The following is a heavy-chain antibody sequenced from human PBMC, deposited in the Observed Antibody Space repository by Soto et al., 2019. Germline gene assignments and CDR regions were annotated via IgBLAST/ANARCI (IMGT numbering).Heavy chain of an antibody. D-gene: IGHD1-20*01. Sequence: GGSLRLSCTASGFTVGDYAMSWVRQAPGKGLEWVGFIRSKAYGGTTEYAASVKGRFTISRDDSKSIAYLQMNSLKTEDTAVYYCTSEEITGTPYYYGMDVWGQGTTVTVSS. J-gene: IGHJ6*02. CDR1: GFTVGDYA. CDR3: TSEEITGTPYYYGMDV. V-gene: IGHV3-49*04. CDR2: IRSKAYGGTT.